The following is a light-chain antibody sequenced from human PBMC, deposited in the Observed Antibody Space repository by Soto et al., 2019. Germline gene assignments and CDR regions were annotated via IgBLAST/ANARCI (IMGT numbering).Light chain of an antibody. J-gene: IGKJ4*01. CDR1: QNISSY. CDR2: AAS. V-gene: IGKV1-39*01. CDR3: HKSYSTPLT. Sequence: IQMPRAPSSLSTSLGDRVTITCLGSQNISSYLNWYQQKPGKATKPLIYAASSLQSGVTSRFSGSGSGKDFTLTISSLQPEDFATYYCHKSYSTPLTFGGGTKVDIK.